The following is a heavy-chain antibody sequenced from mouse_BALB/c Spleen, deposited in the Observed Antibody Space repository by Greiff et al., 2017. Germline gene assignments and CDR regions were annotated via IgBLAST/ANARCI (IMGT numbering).Heavy chain of an antibody. V-gene: IGHV3-2*02. CDR2: ISYSGST. CDR3: AVYGSFDY. CDR1: GYSITSDYA. Sequence: EVKLQESGPGLVKPSQSLSLTCTVTGYSITSDYAWNWIRQFPGNKLEWMGYISYSGSTSYNPSLKSRISITRDTSKNQFFLQLNSVTTEDTATYYCAVYGSFDYWGQGTTLTVSS. D-gene: IGHD2-2*01. J-gene: IGHJ2*01.